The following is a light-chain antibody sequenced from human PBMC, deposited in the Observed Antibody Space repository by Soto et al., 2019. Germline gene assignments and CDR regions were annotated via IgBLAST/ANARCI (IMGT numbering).Light chain of an antibody. V-gene: IGKV1-6*02. J-gene: IGKJ4*01. CDR2: AAT. CDR3: LQDHNYPLT. CDR1: QGIGND. Sequence: TQSPATLSASVGDRVTITCRASQGIGNDVGWYQQKPGKAPKLLLYAATTLQSGVPSRFSGTRSGTDFTLTISSLQPEDFATYYCLQDHNYPLTFGGGTKVEIK.